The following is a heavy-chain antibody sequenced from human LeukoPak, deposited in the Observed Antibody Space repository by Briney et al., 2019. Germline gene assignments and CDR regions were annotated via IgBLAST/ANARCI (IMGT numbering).Heavy chain of an antibody. CDR1: GGSFSGYY. CDR2: INHSGST. CDR3: ARVPGIAVAGTSDYYYYGMDV. Sequence: PSETLSLTCAVYGGSFSGYYWSWIRQPPGKGLEWIGEINHSGSTNYNPSLKSRVTISVDTSKNQFSLKLSSVTAADTAVYYCARVPGIAVAGTSDYYYYGMDVWGQGTTVTVSS. D-gene: IGHD6-19*01. V-gene: IGHV4-34*01. J-gene: IGHJ6*02.